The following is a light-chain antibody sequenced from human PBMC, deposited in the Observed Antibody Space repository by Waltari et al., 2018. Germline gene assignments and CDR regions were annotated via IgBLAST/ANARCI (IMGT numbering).Light chain of an antibody. J-gene: IGKJ4*01. CDR3: QQSYDNPLT. Sequence: DIQMTQSPSYLSASVGDRVTITCRASQSISTSVNWYQQKPGKAPRLLVYASSGLQSGVPSKFSGGGFGTNFTLTITSLEPEDFATYYCQQSYDNPLTFGGGTRVESK. V-gene: IGKV1-39*01. CDR2: ASS. CDR1: QSISTS.